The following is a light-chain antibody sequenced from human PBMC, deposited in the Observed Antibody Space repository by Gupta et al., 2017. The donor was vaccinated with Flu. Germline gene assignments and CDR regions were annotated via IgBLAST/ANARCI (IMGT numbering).Light chain of an antibody. CDR1: QDITMY. CDR2: GAS. V-gene: IGKV1-9*01. J-gene: IGKJ4*01. Sequence: PSSMSAPVGDRVTITCRASQDITMYLAWYQQKPGKAPKVLIYGASTLPSGVPSRFSGSGSGTEFTLTISSLQPEDFATYFCQPLSHSPLTFGRGTKVEIK. CDR3: QPLSHSPLT.